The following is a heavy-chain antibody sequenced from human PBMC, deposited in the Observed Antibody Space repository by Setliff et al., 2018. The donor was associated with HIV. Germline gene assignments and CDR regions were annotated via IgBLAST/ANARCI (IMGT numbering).Heavy chain of an antibody. D-gene: IGHD1-26*01. V-gene: IGHV1-18*01. CDR1: GYTFSSYG. CDR2: ISAYNSNT. CDR3: ARALGGSYPGSFDY. J-gene: IGHJ4*02. Sequence: ASVKVSCKASGYTFSSYGISWVRQAPGQGLEWMGWISAYNSNTNYAQKFQGRDTMTTDTSTSTAYMEVRSLRSDDTAVYYCARALGGSYPGSFDYWGQGTLVTVSS.